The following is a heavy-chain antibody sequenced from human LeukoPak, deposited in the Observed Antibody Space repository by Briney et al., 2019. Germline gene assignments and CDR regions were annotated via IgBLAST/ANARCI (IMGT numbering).Heavy chain of an antibody. CDR3: ARGFQEAARVDY. CDR1: GGSISSYY. CDR2: IYYSGST. D-gene: IGHD6-6*01. V-gene: IGHV4-59*01. Sequence: SETLSLTCTVSGGSISSYYWSWIRQPPGKGLEWIGYIYYSGSTNYNPSLKSRVTISVDTSKNQFSLKLSSVTAADTAVYYCARGFQEAARVDYWGQGTLVTVSS. J-gene: IGHJ4*02.